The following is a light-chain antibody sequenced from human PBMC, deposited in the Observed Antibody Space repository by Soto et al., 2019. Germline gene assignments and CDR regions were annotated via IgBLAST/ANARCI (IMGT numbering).Light chain of an antibody. CDR1: SSDIGAYDY. J-gene: IGLJ1*01. V-gene: IGLV2-14*01. CDR2: EVN. Sequence: QSALTQPASLSGSPGQSITISCTGTSSDIGAYDYVSWFQQHPGKAPKLMISEVNNRPSGVSNCFSGSKSGNTAYLTISGLQVEDEAEYYCSSYTSSSTYVFGTGTKVTVL. CDR3: SSYTSSSTYV.